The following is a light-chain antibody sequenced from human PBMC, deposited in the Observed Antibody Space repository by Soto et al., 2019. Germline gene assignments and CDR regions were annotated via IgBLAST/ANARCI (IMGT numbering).Light chain of an antibody. Sequence: SYELTQPPSVSVAPGQTAKIPCAGDNIDTKSMHWYQQRPGQAPVLDVHDDTDRAAGIPARFSGSKSGGTATLTISRVEAGDEADYYCQVWDINTYHVVFGGGTKLTVL. J-gene: IGLJ2*01. V-gene: IGLV3-21*02. CDR1: NIDTKS. CDR2: DDT. CDR3: QVWDINTYHVV.